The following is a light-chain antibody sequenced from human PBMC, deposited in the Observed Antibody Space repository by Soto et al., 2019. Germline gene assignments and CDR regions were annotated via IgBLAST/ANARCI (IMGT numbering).Light chain of an antibody. CDR2: SNN. CDR1: SSNIGSNT. Sequence: QSVLTQPPSASGTPGQRVTISCSGSSSNIGSNTVNWYQQLPGTAPKLLIYSNNQRPPGVPGRFSGSKSGTSASLAISGLQSEDEADYYCAAWDDSLNGPVFGGGTKLTVL. V-gene: IGLV1-44*01. CDR3: AAWDDSLNGPV. J-gene: IGLJ2*01.